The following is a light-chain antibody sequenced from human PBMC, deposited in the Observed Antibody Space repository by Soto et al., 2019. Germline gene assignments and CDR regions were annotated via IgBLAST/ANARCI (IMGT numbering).Light chain of an antibody. J-gene: IGKJ5*01. Sequence: QLTHSPSSLSASVGDRVTLPCTASQGISTYLAWYQQKPRKAPKLLIYAASTLQSGVPSRFSGSGYGTDVNLTLSSLQPEDFATYYCQQLNSYPITFGQGTRLEIK. V-gene: IGKV1-9*01. CDR2: AAS. CDR3: QQLNSYPIT. CDR1: QGISTY.